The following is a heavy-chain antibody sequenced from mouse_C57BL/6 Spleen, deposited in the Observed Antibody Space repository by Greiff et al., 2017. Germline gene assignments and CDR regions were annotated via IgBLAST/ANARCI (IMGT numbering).Heavy chain of an antibody. J-gene: IGHJ4*01. Sequence: EVQRVESGGGLVKPGGSLKLSCAASGFTFSDYGMHWVRQAPEKGLEWVAYISSGSSTIYYADTVKGRCTISRDNAKNTLFMQMTSLRSDDTALYYCARKGYSNDYAMDYWGQGTLVTVSS. CDR2: ISSGSSTI. V-gene: IGHV5-17*01. CDR1: GFTFSDYG. CDR3: ARKGYSNDYAMDY. D-gene: IGHD2-5*01.